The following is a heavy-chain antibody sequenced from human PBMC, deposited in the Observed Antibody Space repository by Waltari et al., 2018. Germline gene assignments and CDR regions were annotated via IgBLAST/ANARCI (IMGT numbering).Heavy chain of an antibody. J-gene: IGHJ2*01. D-gene: IGHD2-8*01. CDR3: ARHPAMTIMLWYFDL. V-gene: IGHV4-39*01. CDR2: IDYSGST. Sequence: QLQLQESGPGLVKPSETLSLTCTVSGGSISSRSYYWGWIRHPPGKGLDWIGSIDYSGSTDDHPSLKSRVTISVDTSKNQFSLKLSSVTAADTAVYYCARHPAMTIMLWYFDLWGRGTLVTVSS. CDR1: GGSISSRSYY.